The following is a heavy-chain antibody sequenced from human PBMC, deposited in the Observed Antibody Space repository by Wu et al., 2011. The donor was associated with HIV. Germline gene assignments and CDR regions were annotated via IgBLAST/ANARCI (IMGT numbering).Heavy chain of an antibody. CDR1: GYTFTSYD. V-gene: IGHV1-8*03. CDR2: MNPNSGNT. Sequence: QVQLVQSGAEVKKPGASVKVSCKASGYTFTSYDINWVRQATGQGLEWMGWMNPNSGNTGYAQKFQGRVTITRNTSISTAYMELSSLRSEDTAVYYCARGRRVQMATLWFDPGAREPWSPSPQ. D-gene: IGHD5-24*01. J-gene: IGHJ5*02. CDR3: ARGRRVQMATLWFDP.